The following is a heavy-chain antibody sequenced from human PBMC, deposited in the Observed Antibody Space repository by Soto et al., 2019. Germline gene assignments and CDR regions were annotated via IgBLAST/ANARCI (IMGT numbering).Heavy chain of an antibody. CDR3: ARQPPPYYYDSSGYYFDAFDI. CDR2: IYYSGST. V-gene: IGHV4-39*01. D-gene: IGHD3-22*01. Sequence: QLQLQESGPGLVKPSETLSLTCTVSGGSISSSSYYWGWIRQPPGKGLEWIGSIYYSGSTYYNPSLKSRVTRSVDTSKNQFSLKLSSVTAADTAVYYCARQPPPYYYDSSGYYFDAFDIWGQGTMVTVSS. CDR1: GGSISSSSYY. J-gene: IGHJ3*02.